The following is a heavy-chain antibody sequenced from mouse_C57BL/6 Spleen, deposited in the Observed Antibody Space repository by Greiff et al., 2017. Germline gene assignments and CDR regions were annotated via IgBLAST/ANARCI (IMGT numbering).Heavy chain of an antibody. CDR2: IYPRSGNT. CDR3: ARGDPAWFAY. CDR1: GYTFTSYG. V-gene: IGHV1-81*01. J-gene: IGHJ3*01. Sequence: QVQLQQSGAELARPGASVKLSCKASGYTFTSYGISWVKQRTGQGLEWIGVIYPRSGNTYYNEKFKGKATLTADKSSSTAYMELRSLTSEDSAVYFCARGDPAWFAYWGQGTLVTVSA.